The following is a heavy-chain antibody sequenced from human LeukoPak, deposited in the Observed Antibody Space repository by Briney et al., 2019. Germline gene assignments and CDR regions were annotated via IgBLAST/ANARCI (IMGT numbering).Heavy chain of an antibody. D-gene: IGHD3-9*01. CDR2: INYNDVIT. J-gene: IGHJ4*02. CDR1: EFTFSSYV. V-gene: IGHV3-23*01. Sequence: GGSLRLSCAASEFTFSSYVMYWVRQAPGKGLEWVAAINYNDVITDYADSVRGRFTISRDNSKNTLYLQMNSLRGEDTAVYYCAKLGVRLTSTGQDYWGQGTLVTVSS. CDR3: AKLGVRLTSTGQDY.